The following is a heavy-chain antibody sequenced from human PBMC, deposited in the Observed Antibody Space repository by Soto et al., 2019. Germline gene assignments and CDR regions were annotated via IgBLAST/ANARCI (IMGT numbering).Heavy chain of an antibody. CDR1: GFTFSNYA. V-gene: IGHV3-23*01. J-gene: IGHJ4*02. CDR2: MSGNGYTT. Sequence: EVQLLESGGGLVQPGGSLRLSCAASGFTFSNYAMNWVRQAPGKGLEWVSAMSGNGYTTYYADSEKGRFTISRDNAKNTRYLQMSSLRADDTAVYYCARRDNMPSWGNGPDYWGQGTMVTVSS. CDR3: ARRDNMPSWGNGPDY. D-gene: IGHD3-16*01.